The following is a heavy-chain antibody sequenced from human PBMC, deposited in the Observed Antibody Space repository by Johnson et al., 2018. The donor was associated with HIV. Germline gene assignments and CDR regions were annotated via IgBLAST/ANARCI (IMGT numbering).Heavy chain of an antibody. Sequence: VQLVESGGGLIQPGGSLRLSCAASGFTVSSNYMSWVRQAPGKGLEWVSRINSDGSSTSYADSVKGRFTISRDNAKNTLYVQMNGLRAEDSAVYYCATGSLVVVGADGLLQLHDAFDIWGRGTKVTVSS. CDR2: INSDGSST. V-gene: IGHV3-53*01. D-gene: IGHD2-15*01. CDR1: GFTVSSNY. CDR3: ATGSLVVVGADGLLQLHDAFDI. J-gene: IGHJ3*02.